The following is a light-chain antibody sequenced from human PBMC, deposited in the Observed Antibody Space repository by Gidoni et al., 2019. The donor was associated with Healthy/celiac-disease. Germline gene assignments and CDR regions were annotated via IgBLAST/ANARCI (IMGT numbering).Light chain of an antibody. CDR3: QQSVA. J-gene: IGKJ5*01. V-gene: IGKV3-20*01. CDR2: VAS. Sequence: EIVLTQSPGTLSLSPGERATLSCRASQSVSSSYLAWYQQKPGQAPRLLIYVASSRATGIPDRFSGSGSGTDFTLTISRLEPEDFAVYYCQQSVAFGQGTRLEIK. CDR1: QSVSSSY.